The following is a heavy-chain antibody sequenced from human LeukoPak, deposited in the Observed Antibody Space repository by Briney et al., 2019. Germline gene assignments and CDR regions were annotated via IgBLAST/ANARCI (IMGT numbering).Heavy chain of an antibody. D-gene: IGHD3-10*01. V-gene: IGHV1-18*01. CDR1: GYTFTNYG. CDR3: ARGITMVRGVNPPDY. Sequence: GASVKVSCKASGYTFTNYGISWVRQAPGQGLEWMGWISAYNGNANYAQKLQGRVTMTTDTSTSTAYMEVRSLRSDDTAVYYCARGITMVRGVNPPDYWGQGTLVTVSS. J-gene: IGHJ4*02. CDR2: ISAYNGNA.